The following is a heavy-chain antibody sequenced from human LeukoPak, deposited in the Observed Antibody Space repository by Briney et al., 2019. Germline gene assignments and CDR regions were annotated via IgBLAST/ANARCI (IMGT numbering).Heavy chain of an antibody. CDR3: ARVCGGDCYSGYYGMDV. Sequence: SVKVSCKASGGTFSSYAISWVRQAPGQGLEWMGRIIPILGIANYAQKFQGRVTITADKSTSTAYMELSSLRSEDTAVYYCARVCGGDCYSGYYGMDVWAKGPRSPSP. CDR1: GGTFSSYA. CDR2: IIPILGIA. V-gene: IGHV1-69*04. J-gene: IGHJ6*02. D-gene: IGHD2-21*02.